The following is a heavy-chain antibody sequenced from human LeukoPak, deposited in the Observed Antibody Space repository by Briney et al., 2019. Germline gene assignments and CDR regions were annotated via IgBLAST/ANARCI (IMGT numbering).Heavy chain of an antibody. Sequence: GGSLRLSCEASGFAFSNYWMTWVRQAPGKGLEWVANIKQDGSDENYVDSVKGRFTISRDNGKNSLYLQMNSLRAEDTAVYYCARGGSDSDYWGQGTLVTVSS. CDR3: ARGGSDSDY. D-gene: IGHD6-6*01. CDR1: GFAFSNYW. V-gene: IGHV3-7*04. CDR2: IKQDGSDE. J-gene: IGHJ4*02.